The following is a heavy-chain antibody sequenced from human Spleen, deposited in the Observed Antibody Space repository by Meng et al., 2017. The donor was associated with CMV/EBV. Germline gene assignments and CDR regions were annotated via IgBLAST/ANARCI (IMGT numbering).Heavy chain of an antibody. J-gene: IGHJ1*01. CDR1: GFTFSSYS. CDR2: ISSSSSYI. V-gene: IGHV3-21*04. CDR3: AKAEHIVVVPAAAEYLQH. D-gene: IGHD2-2*01. Sequence: GESLKISCAASGFTFSSYSMNWVRQAPGKGLEWVSSISSSSSYIYYADSGKGRFTISRDNSKNTLYLQMNSLRAEDTAVYYCAKAEHIVVVPAAAEYLQHLGQGTLVTVSS.